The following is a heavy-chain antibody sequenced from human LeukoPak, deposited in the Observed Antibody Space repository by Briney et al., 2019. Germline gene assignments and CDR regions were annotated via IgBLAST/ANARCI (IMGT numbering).Heavy chain of an antibody. D-gene: IGHD4/OR15-4a*01. CDR1: GGSISGTSYY. J-gene: IGHJ4*02. V-gene: IGHV4-39*01. CDR3: ARYGGPFDY. Sequence: SETLSLTCTVSGGSISGTSYYWGWIRQPPGKGLEWIGSIDYSGSTYYNPSLKSRVTISVDTSKNQFSLKLSSVTAADTAVYYCARYGGPFDYWGQGTLVTVSS. CDR2: IDYSGST.